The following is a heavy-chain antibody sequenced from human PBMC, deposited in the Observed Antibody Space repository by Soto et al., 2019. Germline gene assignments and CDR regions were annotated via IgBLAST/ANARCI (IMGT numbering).Heavy chain of an antibody. V-gene: IGHV3-23*01. D-gene: IGHD3-10*01. J-gene: IGHJ4*02. Sequence: GGSLRLSCAASGFIFSSLAMSWVRQAPGRGLEWVSAIPGSADSTYYADSVKGRFTISRDNAKNTLYLQMNSLRAEDTAVYDCARDRGSGSSFGYWGQGTLVTVSS. CDR2: IPGSADST. CDR1: GFIFSSLA. CDR3: ARDRGSGSSFGY.